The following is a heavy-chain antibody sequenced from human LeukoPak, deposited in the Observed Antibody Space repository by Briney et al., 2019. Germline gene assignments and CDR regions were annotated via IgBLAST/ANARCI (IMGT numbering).Heavy chain of an antibody. CDR3: ATSDYYDTSGHPHDAFDI. D-gene: IGHD3-22*01. Sequence: QPGGSLRLSCAASGFTFSIYAMIWVRQAPGKGLEWVSSLSGSGGSASYADSVKGRFTISRDNSKDTLYLQMNSLRAEDTAVYYCATSDYYDTSGHPHDAFDIWGQGTTVTVSS. CDR1: GFTFSIYA. CDR2: LSGSGGSA. J-gene: IGHJ3*02. V-gene: IGHV3-23*01.